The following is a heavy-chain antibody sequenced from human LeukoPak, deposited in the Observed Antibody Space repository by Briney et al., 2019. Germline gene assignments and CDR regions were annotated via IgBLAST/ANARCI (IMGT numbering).Heavy chain of an antibody. Sequence: PSETLSLTCAVSGGSISSSHWWSWVRQPPGKGLEWVSSISNSRGNIFYADSVMGRFTISRDNAKNSLYLQMNSLGAEDTAIYYCARDHTAMVTPFDYWGQGTLVTVSS. D-gene: IGHD5-18*01. CDR3: ARDHTAMVTPFDY. J-gene: IGHJ4*02. CDR2: ISNSRGNI. CDR1: GGSISSSHW. V-gene: IGHV3-21*01.